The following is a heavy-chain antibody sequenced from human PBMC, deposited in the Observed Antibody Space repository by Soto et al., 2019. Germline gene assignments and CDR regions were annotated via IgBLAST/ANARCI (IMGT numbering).Heavy chain of an antibody. CDR1: GFTFSNYW. J-gene: IGHJ4*02. Sequence: EVQLVESGGGLVQPGGSLRLSCAATGFTFSNYWMSWVRQAPGKGLEWVANIKQDGTDKNYVDSVRGGFTISRDNAKNSLDLQMNSLTAEDTAVYYCASVAIWGQGTLVTVSS. CDR3: ASVAI. D-gene: IGHD5-12*01. CDR2: IKQDGTDK. V-gene: IGHV3-7*01.